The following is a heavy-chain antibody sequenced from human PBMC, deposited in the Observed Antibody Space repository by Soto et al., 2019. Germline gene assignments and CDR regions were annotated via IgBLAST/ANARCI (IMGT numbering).Heavy chain of an antibody. CDR3: ARDLTAGTCEY. CDR1: GYTFTSYG. D-gene: IGHD6-13*01. CDR2: ISAYNGNT. J-gene: IGHJ4*02. V-gene: IGHV1-18*01. Sequence: QVQLVQSGAEVKKPGASVKVSCKASGYTFTSYGISWVRQAPGQGLEWMGWISAYNGNTNYAQKLQGRVTMTTDTSTSTAYMKLTSMRTDDTAVYYRARDLTAGTCEYWGQGTLITVSS.